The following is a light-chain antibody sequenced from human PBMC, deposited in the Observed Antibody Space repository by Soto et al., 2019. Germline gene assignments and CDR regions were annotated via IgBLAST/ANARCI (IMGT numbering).Light chain of an antibody. CDR1: QSISSY. J-gene: IGKJ2*01. Sequence: DIQMTQSPSSLSASVGDRVTISCRASQSISSYLNWYQQKPGKAPQLLIYAASSLQSGVPSRFSGSGSGTDFTLTISSLQPEDFATYYCQQSSSTPHTFGQGTKLEIK. CDR3: QQSSSTPHT. CDR2: AAS. V-gene: IGKV1-39*01.